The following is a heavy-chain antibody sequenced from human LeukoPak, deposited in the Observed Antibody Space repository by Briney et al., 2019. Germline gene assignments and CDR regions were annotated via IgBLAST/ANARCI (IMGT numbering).Heavy chain of an antibody. CDR3: ARVGSRLRYFDWLLWYGMDV. Sequence: GGSLRLSCAASGFTFSSYWMSWVRQAPGKGLEWVANIKQDGSEKYYVDSVKGRFTISRDNAKNSLYLQMNSLRAEDTAVYYCARVGSRLRYFDWLLWYGMDVWGQGTTVTVSS. J-gene: IGHJ6*02. V-gene: IGHV3-7*03. D-gene: IGHD3-9*01. CDR2: IKQDGSEK. CDR1: GFTFSSYW.